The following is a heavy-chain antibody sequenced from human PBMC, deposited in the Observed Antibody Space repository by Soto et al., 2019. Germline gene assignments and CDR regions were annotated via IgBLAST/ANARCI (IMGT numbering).Heavy chain of an antibody. D-gene: IGHD6-13*01. CDR1: GFTVSSNY. CDR2: IYSGGST. CDR3: ARSAAGRYYYYYGMDV. Sequence: EVQLVETGGGLIQPGGSLRLSCAASGFTVSSNYMSWVRQAPGKGLEWVSVIYSGGSTYYADSVKGRFTISRDNSKNTLYLLMNSRRAADAAVYYCARSAAGRYYYYYGMDVWGQGTTVTVSS. V-gene: IGHV3-53*02. J-gene: IGHJ6*02.